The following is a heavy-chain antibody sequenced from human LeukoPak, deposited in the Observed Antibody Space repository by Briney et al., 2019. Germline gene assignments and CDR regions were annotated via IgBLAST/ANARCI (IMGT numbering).Heavy chain of an antibody. D-gene: IGHD3-10*01. V-gene: IGHV3-74*01. J-gene: IGHJ4*02. CDR3: ARVLDGSGSRSFDY. CDR2: INSDGNST. CDR1: GFTFSAYW. Sequence: GGSLRLSCGASGFTFSAYWMHWVRHAPGKGLVWVSRINSDGNSTNYADSVRGRFTISRDNAKNTLYLQMNSLRAEDTAVYFCARVLDGSGSRSFDYWGQGTLVTVSS.